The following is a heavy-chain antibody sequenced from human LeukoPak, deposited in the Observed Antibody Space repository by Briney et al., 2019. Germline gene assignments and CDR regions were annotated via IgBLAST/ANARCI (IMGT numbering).Heavy chain of an antibody. D-gene: IGHD3-16*01. CDR1: GGSLSSYY. CDR2: IYYSGST. J-gene: IGHJ4*02. V-gene: IGHV4-59*08. Sequence: SETLSLTCIVSGGSLSSYYWSWIRQPPGKGLEWIGYIYYSGSTNYNPSLKSRVTISVDTSKNQFSLKLSSVTAADTAVYYCARRRWGPFDYWGQGTLVTVSS. CDR3: ARRRWGPFDY.